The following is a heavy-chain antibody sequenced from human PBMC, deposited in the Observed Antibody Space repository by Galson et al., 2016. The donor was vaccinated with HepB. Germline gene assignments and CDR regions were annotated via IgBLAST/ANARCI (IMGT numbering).Heavy chain of an antibody. CDR1: GFTFSSYW. J-gene: IGHJ3*02. CDR2: INPDGSAE. Sequence: SLRLSCAASGFTFSSYWMNWVRQAPGKGLEWVANINPDGSAEYYVDSVKGRFTISRDNAKNSLYQQMSSLRAEDTAVYYCASGETTVTADAFDIWGQGTMVTVSS. CDR3: ASGETTVTADAFDI. D-gene: IGHD4-17*01. V-gene: IGHV3-7*01.